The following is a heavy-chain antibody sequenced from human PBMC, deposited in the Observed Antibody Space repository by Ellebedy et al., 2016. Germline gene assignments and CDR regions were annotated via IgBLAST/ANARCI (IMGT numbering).Heavy chain of an antibody. CDR3: AKDYAYNYGSGTLYAMDV. CDR1: GFNFDDYA. J-gene: IGHJ6*02. CDR2: ITWNGDAT. D-gene: IGHD3-10*01. V-gene: IGHV3-20*03. Sequence: GGSLRLXXATSGFNFDDYAMHWVRQVPGKGLEWVSGITWNGDATGYADSVKGRFTISRDKSKNTVYLQMNSLRAEDTAVYYCAKDYAYNYGSGTLYAMDVWGQGTTVTVSS.